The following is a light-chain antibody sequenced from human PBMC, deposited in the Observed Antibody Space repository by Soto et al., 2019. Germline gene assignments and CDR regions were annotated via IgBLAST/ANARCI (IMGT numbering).Light chain of an antibody. CDR1: SSDVGSYNL. V-gene: IGLV2-23*01. CDR3: CSYAGSSTYV. CDR2: EGS. Sequence: QSALTQPASVSGSPGQSITISFTGTSSDVGSYNLVSWYQQHPGKAPKLMIYEGSKRPSGVSNRFSGSKSDNTASLTISGLQAEYEADYYCCSYAGSSTYVFGTGTKLTVL. J-gene: IGLJ1*01.